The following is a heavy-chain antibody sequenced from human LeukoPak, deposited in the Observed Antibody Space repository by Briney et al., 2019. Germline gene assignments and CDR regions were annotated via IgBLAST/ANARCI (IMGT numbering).Heavy chain of an antibody. CDR3: ARGPRIAAAGNDY. D-gene: IGHD6-13*01. V-gene: IGHV1-8*01. CDR1: GYTFTIYD. CDR2: MNPNSGNT. Sequence: ASVKVSCTASGYTFTIYDINWVRQATGQGLEWMGWMNPNSGNTGYAQKFQGRVTMTRNTSISTAYMELSSLRSEDTAVYYCARGPRIAAAGNDYWGQGTLVTVSS. J-gene: IGHJ4*02.